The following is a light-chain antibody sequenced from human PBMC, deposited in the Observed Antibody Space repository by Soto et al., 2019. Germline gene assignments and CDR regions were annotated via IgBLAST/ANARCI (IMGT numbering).Light chain of an antibody. CDR3: CSYTSSSTPWV. CDR1: SSDVGGYNY. CDR2: DVS. J-gene: IGLJ1*01. Sequence: QSALNQPASVSGSPGQSITISCTGTSSDVGGYNYVSRYQQHPGKAPKLMIYDVSDRPSGVSNRFSASKSGNTASLTISGLQAEDEADYYCCSYTSSSTPWVFGTGTKVTVL. V-gene: IGLV2-14*03.